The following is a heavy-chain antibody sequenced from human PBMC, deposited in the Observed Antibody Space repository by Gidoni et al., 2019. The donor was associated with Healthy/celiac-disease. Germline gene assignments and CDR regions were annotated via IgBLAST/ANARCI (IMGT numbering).Heavy chain of an antibody. CDR2: IYYSGST. J-gene: IGHJ4*02. D-gene: IGHD4-4*01. V-gene: IGHV4-39*01. CDR1: GGSISSSSYY. CDR3: ARHRLDYSNYEDYFDY. Sequence: QLQLQESGPGLVKPSETLSLTCTVSGGSISSSSYYCGWIRQPPGKGLEWIGSIYYSGSTYYNPSLKSRVTISVDTSKNQFSLKLSSVTAADTAVYYCARHRLDYSNYEDYFDYWGQGTLVTVSS.